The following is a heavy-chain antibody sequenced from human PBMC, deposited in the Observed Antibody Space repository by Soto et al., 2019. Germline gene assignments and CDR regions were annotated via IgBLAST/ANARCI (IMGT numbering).Heavy chain of an antibody. V-gene: IGHV1-8*01. D-gene: IGHD3-10*02. Sequence: EASVKVSCKASGYSFTNNDVSWVRQAIGQGLEWMGWMNPGRGDTGYAQKFQGRVTMTRDISIATAYMELSSLRSDHTAIYYCARRETFCSLNWFDPWGQGTLVTVSS. J-gene: IGHJ5*02. CDR3: ARRETFCSLNWFDP. CDR2: MNPGRGDT. CDR1: GYSFTNND.